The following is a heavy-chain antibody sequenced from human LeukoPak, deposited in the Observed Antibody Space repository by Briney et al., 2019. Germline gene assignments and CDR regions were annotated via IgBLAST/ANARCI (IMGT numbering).Heavy chain of an antibody. D-gene: IGHD5-12*01. V-gene: IGHV3-30*02. CDR3: AKGLPGDRTQVPTVPFDY. J-gene: IGHJ4*02. Sequence: GGSLRLSCVASGFTFNNYGMHWVRQTPDKGLEWVSFIRNDGINKNYADSVKGRFTISRDNSKNTLYLQMNSLRPEDTAVYYCAKGLPGDRTQVPTVPFDYWGQGTLVTVSS. CDR1: GFTFNNYG. CDR2: IRNDGINK.